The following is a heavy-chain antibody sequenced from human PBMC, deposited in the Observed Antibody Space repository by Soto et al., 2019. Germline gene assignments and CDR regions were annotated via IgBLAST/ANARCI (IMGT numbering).Heavy chain of an antibody. D-gene: IGHD3-10*01. J-gene: IGHJ6*04. V-gene: IGHV3-74*01. CDR3: ARGWFGPDV. CDR1: GFTLSGRS. Sequence: EVQLVESGGGLVQPGGSLRLSCAASGFTLSGRSMHWVRQAPGKGLVWVSGIDNAGTDSTYADSVKGRFTSSRDNAKNMLYLQMNSLRVEDTAVYYCARGWFGPDVWGKGNRVTVSS. CDR2: IDNAGTDS.